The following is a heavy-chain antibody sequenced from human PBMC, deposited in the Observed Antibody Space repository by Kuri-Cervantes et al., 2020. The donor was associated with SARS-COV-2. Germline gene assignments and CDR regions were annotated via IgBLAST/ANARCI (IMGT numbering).Heavy chain of an antibody. V-gene: IGHV4-30-4*08. CDR3: ATYDLQYGYYFDY. Sequence: SETLSLTCTVSGGSISSGDYYWSWIRQPPGKGLEWIGYIYYSGSTYYNPSLKSRVTISVDTSKNQFSLKLSSVTAADTAVYYCATYDLQYGYYFDYWGQGTLVPSPQ. CDR2: IYYSGST. J-gene: IGHJ4*02. CDR1: GGSISSGDYY. D-gene: IGHD4-11*01.